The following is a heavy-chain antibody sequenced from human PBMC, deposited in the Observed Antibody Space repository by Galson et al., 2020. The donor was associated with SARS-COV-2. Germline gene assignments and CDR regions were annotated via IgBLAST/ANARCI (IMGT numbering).Heavy chain of an antibody. CDR1: GFLFSDYT. V-gene: IGHV3-21*01. J-gene: IGHJ4*02. Sequence: GGSLRLSCTASGFLFSDYTMNWVRQAPGKGLEWVSSISDVVSYTYYADSVKGRFTISRDNTESSLYLQLNSLRVEDTAVYYCARGSKTGYNSDYWGQGTLVTVSS. D-gene: IGHD5-12*01. CDR2: ISDVVSYT. CDR3: ARGSKTGYNSDY.